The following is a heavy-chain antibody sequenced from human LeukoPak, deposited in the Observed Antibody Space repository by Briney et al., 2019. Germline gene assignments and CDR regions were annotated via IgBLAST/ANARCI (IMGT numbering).Heavy chain of an antibody. J-gene: IGHJ4*02. CDR1: GYSFTGYW. Sequence: GESLKISCKGSGYSFTGYWIGWVRQMPGKGLEWMGIIYPGDSDTRYSPSFQGQVTISVDKSINTAYLQWSSLEASDTAMYYCARFARPGKNSRGFDYWGQGTLVTVSS. CDR3: ARFARPGKNSRGFDY. CDR2: IYPGDSDT. V-gene: IGHV5-51*01. D-gene: IGHD4-23*01.